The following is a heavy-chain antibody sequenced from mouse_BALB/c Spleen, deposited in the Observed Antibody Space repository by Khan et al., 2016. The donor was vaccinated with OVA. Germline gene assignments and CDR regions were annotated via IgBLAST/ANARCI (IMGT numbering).Heavy chain of an antibody. CDR3: ARQPYYHYNVMDY. V-gene: IGHV2-6-1*01. CDR1: GFSLTNYG. D-gene: IGHD2-10*01. Sequence: VKLEVSGPGLVAPSQSLSITCTISGFSLTNYGVHWVRQPPGKGLEWLVVIWSDGSTTYNSALKSSMTITKDNSKSQVFLKMNSLQTDDTAIYFCARQPYYHYNVMDYWGQGTSGTVSS. J-gene: IGHJ4*01. CDR2: IWSDGST.